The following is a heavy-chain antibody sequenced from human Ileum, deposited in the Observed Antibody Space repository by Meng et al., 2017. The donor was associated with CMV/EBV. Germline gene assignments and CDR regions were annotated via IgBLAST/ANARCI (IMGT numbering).Heavy chain of an antibody. CDR1: GYTFTGYY. J-gene: IGHJ6*02. V-gene: IGHV1-2*02. Sequence: ASVKVSCKASGYTFTGYYMHWVRQAPGQGLEWMGWINPNSGGTNYAQKFQGRVTMTRDTSISTAYMELSRLRSDDTAVYYCAREELFGVVTQYYYYGMDVWGQGTTVTVSS. CDR2: INPNSGGT. D-gene: IGHD3-3*01. CDR3: AREELFGVVTQYYYYGMDV.